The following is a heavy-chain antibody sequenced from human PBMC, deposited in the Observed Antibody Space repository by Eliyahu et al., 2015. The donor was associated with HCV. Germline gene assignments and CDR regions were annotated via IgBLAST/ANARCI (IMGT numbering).Heavy chain of an antibody. J-gene: IGHJ5*02. CDR2: IYYSGST. Sequence: QVQLQESGPGLVKPSETLSLTCTVSGGSISSYYWSWIRQPPGKGLEWXGYIYYSGSTNXNPSLKSRVTISLDTSKNQFSLKLTSVTAADTAVYYCASGGGGIAVAGTGGWFDPWGQGTLVTVSS. CDR3: ASGGGGIAVAGTGGWFDP. V-gene: IGHV4-59*01. CDR1: GGSISSYY. D-gene: IGHD6-19*01.